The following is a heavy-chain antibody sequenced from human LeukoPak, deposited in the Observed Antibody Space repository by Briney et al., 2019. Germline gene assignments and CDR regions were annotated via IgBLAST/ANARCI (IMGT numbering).Heavy chain of an antibody. J-gene: IGHJ4*02. CDR2: INWNGGST. CDR1: GFTFDDYG. Sequence: GGSLRLSCAASGFTFDDYGMSWVRQAPGKGLEWVSGINWNGGSTGYADSVKGRFTISRDNSKNTLYLKMNSLRAEDTAVYYCAKDRYGSGIWYFDYWGQGTLVTVSS. CDR3: AKDRYGSGIWYFDY. D-gene: IGHD3-10*01. V-gene: IGHV3-20*04.